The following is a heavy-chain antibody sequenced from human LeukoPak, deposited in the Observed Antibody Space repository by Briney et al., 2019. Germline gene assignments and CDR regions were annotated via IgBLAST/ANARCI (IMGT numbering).Heavy chain of an antibody. V-gene: IGHV1-8*02. CDR2: MNPNSGNT. CDR3: AREVYGAGNWFDP. Sequence: ASVKVSCKASGYTFTSYDINWVRQATGQGLEWMGWMNPNSGNTGYAQKFQGRVTMTRNTSISTAYMELSSLRSEDMAVYYCAREVYGAGNWFDPWGQGTLVTVSS. D-gene: IGHD4/OR15-4a*01. CDR1: GYTFTSYD. J-gene: IGHJ5*02.